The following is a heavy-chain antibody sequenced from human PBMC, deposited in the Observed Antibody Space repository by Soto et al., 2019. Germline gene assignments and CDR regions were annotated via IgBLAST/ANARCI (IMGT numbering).Heavy chain of an antibody. CDR1: GGTFSSYA. CDR2: ISAYNGNT. Sequence: ASVKVSCKASGGTFSSYAISWVRQAPGQGLEWMGWISAYNGNTNYAQKLQGRVTMTTDTSTSTAYMELRSLRSDDTAVYYCARDFVARYSSSWFLFAYWGQGTLVTVSS. D-gene: IGHD6-13*01. V-gene: IGHV1-18*01. CDR3: ARDFVARYSSSWFLFAY. J-gene: IGHJ4*02.